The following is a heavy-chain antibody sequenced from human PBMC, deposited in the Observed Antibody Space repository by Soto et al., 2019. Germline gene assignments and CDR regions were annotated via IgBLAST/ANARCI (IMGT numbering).Heavy chain of an antibody. J-gene: IGHJ5*02. CDR2: ISSSSSTI. CDR1: GFTFSSYS. D-gene: IGHD2-8*01. V-gene: IGHV3-48*01. Sequence: EVQLVESGGGLVQSGGSLRLSCAASGFTFSSYSMNWVRQAPGKGLEWVSYISSSSSTIYYADSVKGRFTISRDKAKNSVYLQMGSRRAEPTAVFYCARAIMSTAASWGQGTLVTASS. CDR3: ARAIMSTAAS.